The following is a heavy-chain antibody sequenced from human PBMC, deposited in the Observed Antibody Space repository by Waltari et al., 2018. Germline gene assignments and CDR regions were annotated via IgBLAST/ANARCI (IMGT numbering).Heavy chain of an antibody. CDR2: ISYDGSNE. CDR1: GFNFTLFG. CDR3: VKGNEIDY. V-gene: IGHV3-30*02. D-gene: IGHD1-1*01. J-gene: IGHJ4*02. Sequence: QVHLVESGGGVVQPGGSLSVSWAAPGFNFTLFGMHWVRQAPGKGLEWVSFISYDGSNENYADSVKGRFTMSRDNSKKMLYVQMNNLRAEDSAVYYCVKGNEIDYWGQGTLVTVSS.